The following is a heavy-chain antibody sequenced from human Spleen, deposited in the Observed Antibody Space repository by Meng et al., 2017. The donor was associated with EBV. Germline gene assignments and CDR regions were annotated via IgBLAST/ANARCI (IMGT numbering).Heavy chain of an antibody. V-gene: IGHV1-69*01. J-gene: IGHJ4*02. D-gene: IGHD3-10*01. CDR3: ASESGRGFTPDY. CDR1: GGTFRSDA. Sequence: QVRWVQSGAEVKKPGSSVTVSCKASGGTFRSDAISWVRQAHGQGLEWMGGLIPLSDAPHYAQKFQGRVTITADESTSTHYLDLSGLRAEDTAVYYCASESGRGFTPDYWGQGTLVTVSS. CDR2: LIPLSDAP.